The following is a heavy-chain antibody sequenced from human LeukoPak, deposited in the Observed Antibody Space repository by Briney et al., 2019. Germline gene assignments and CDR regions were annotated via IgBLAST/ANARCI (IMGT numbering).Heavy chain of an antibody. Sequence: ASVKVSCKASGYTFTSYYMHWVRQAPGQGLEWMGIINPSGGSTSYAQKFQGRVTMTRDTSTSTAYMELSSLRSEDTAVYYCASDSSGYADYWGQGTLVTVSS. CDR3: ASDSSGYADY. CDR2: INPSGGST. D-gene: IGHD3-22*01. CDR1: GYTFTSYY. J-gene: IGHJ4*02. V-gene: IGHV1-46*01.